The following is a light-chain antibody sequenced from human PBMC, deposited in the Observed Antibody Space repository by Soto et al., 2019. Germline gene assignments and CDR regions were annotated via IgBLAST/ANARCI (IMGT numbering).Light chain of an antibody. CDR1: QSVSSSY. Sequence: EIVLTQSPGTLSLSPGERATLSCRASQSVSSSYLAWYQQKPGRAPRLLIYGASSRATGIPDRFSGSGSGTDFTLTISRLEPEDFAVYYCQQYGSSPRGFGQGTKVEIK. CDR2: GAS. V-gene: IGKV3-20*01. CDR3: QQYGSSPRG. J-gene: IGKJ1*01.